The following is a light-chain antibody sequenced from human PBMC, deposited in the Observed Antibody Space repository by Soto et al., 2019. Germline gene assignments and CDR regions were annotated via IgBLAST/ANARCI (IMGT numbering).Light chain of an antibody. Sequence: DLQMTQSPSSLSASVGDRVTITCRASQSISKYLSWYQQKPGKAPKLVFYAASNLQSGVPSSFGGSGSGTAFTLTISSLQPEDFATYYCQQYYSPSYTFGQGTKLEIK. CDR3: QQYYSPSYT. CDR1: QSISKY. J-gene: IGKJ2*01. V-gene: IGKV1-39*01. CDR2: AAS.